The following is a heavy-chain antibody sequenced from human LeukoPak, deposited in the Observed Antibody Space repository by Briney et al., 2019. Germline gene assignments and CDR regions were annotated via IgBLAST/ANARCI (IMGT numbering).Heavy chain of an antibody. V-gene: IGHV1-2*06. D-gene: IGHD6-13*01. CDR2: INPNSGGT. CDR3: ARDRGQQQVTHY. Sequence: ASVMVSCKASGYTFTAHYMHWVRQAPGQGLEWMGRINPNSGGTNYAQKFQGRVTLTRDTSINTAYMELGRVRSDGASVTFCARDRGQQQVTHYSGHGTLVTVSS. CDR1: GYTFTAHY. J-gene: IGHJ4*03.